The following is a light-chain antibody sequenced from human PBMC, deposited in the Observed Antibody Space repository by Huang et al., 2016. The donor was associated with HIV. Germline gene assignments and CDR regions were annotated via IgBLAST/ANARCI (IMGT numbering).Light chain of an antibody. CDR1: QSVSSY. J-gene: IGKJ3*01. CDR2: EAS. V-gene: IGKV3-11*01. Sequence: EIVLTQSPATLSLSPGERATLSCRASQSVSSYLAWYQQKPGQAPSLLIYEASNRATGIPARFSGSGSVTDFTLTISSLEPEDFAVYYCQQRSNWPPVFTFGPGTKVDIK. CDR3: QQRSNWPPVFT.